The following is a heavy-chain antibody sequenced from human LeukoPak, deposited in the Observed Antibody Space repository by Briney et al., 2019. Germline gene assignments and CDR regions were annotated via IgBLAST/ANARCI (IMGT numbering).Heavy chain of an antibody. J-gene: IGHJ5*02. CDR2: IRFDGSNR. D-gene: IGHD4-17*01. Sequence: GGSLRLSCAASGFTFSNYGMHWVRQAPGKGLEWVAFIRFDGSNRYYADSVKGRFTISRDNSKNTLYLQMNSLRVEDTAMYYCARVEVGVRDGDYVYWFDPWGQGTLVTVSS. CDR3: ARVEVGVRDGDYVYWFDP. CDR1: GFTFSNYG. V-gene: IGHV3-30*02.